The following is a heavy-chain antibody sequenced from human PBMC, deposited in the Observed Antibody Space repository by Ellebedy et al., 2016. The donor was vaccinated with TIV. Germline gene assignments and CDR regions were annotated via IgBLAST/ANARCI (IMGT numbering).Heavy chain of an antibody. CDR3: ARADCSGDYCYELDY. Sequence: GESLKISCAASGFAFNSYSVNWVRQAPGKGLHWLSYINTDSSTIDYADSVKGRFTISRDNAKNSLYLQMNSLRAEDTVVYYCARADCSGDYCYELDYWGQGILVTVSS. CDR2: INTDSSTI. J-gene: IGHJ4*02. D-gene: IGHD2-15*01. V-gene: IGHV3-48*04. CDR1: GFAFNSYS.